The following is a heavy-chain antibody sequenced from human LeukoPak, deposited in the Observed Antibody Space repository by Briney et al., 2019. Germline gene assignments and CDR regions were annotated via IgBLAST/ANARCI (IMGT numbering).Heavy chain of an antibody. J-gene: IGHJ4*02. D-gene: IGHD3-3*01. Sequence: PSETLSLTCAVYGGSFNSYCWTWTRQSPGKGLEWIGEINHSGVTNYNPSLKSRITMSVDTSKSQFALKLNSVTAADSAVYYCARGARLLGWFVVGRPPSAYCFDSWGLGTLVTVSS. CDR1: GGSFNSYC. CDR2: INHSGVT. CDR3: ARGARLLGWFVVGRPPSAYCFDS. V-gene: IGHV4-34*01.